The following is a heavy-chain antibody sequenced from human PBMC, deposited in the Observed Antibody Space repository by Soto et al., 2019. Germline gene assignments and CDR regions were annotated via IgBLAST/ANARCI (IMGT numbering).Heavy chain of an antibody. CDR1: GGSISSGGYY. V-gene: IGHV4-31*03. Sequence: QVQLQESGPGLVKPSQTLSLTCTVSGGSISSGGYYWSWIRQHPWKGLEWIGYIYYSGSTYYNPSLKSRVTISVDTSKNQFSLKLSSVTAADTAVYYCARAYSSGWYYFDYWGQGTLVTVSS. D-gene: IGHD6-19*01. CDR2: IYYSGST. J-gene: IGHJ4*02. CDR3: ARAYSSGWYYFDY.